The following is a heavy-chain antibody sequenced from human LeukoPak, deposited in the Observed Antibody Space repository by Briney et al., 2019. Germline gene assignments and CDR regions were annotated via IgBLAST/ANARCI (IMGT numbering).Heavy chain of an antibody. V-gene: IGHV3-30*18. CDR3: AKDALGDFGSGYYTNYYGMDV. CDR2: ISYDGSNK. J-gene: IGHJ6*02. D-gene: IGHD3-3*01. Sequence: GRSLRLSCAASGFTFSSYGMHWVRQAPGKGLEWVAVISYDGSNKYYAESVKGRFTISRDNSKTTLYLQMNSLRAEDTAVYYCAKDALGDFGSGYYTNYYGMDVWGQGTTVTVSS. CDR1: GFTFSSYG.